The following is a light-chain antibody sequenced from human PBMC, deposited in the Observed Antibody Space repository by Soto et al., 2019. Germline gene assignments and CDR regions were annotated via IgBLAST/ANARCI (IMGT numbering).Light chain of an antibody. CDR2: SNN. V-gene: IGLV1-44*01. Sequence: QSVLTQPPSASGTPVQRVTISCSGSSSNIGSNTVNWYQQLPGTAPKLLIYSNNQRPSGVPDRFSGSKSGTSASLAISGLQYEDEADYYCAAWDDSLNGWVFGGGTKLTV. J-gene: IGLJ3*02. CDR1: SSNIGSNT. CDR3: AAWDDSLNGWV.